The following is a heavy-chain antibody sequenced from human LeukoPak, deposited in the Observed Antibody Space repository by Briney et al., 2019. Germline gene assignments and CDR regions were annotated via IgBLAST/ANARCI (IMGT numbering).Heavy chain of an antibody. CDR1: GFTVSSNY. CDR2: IYSGGIT. J-gene: IGHJ4*01. V-gene: IGHV3-66*01. D-gene: IGHD3-9*01. Sequence: GGSLRLSCAASGFTVSSNYMSWVRQAPGKGLEWVSFIYSGGITYYADSVKGRFTISRDNSKNTLYLQMNSLRAEDTAVYYCARSPPGYDILTGYNDYWGHGTLVTVSS. CDR3: ARSPPGYDILTGYNDY.